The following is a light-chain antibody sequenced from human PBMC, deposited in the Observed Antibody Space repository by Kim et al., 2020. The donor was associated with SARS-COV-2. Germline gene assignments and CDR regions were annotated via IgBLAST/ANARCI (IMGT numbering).Light chain of an antibody. J-gene: IGKJ2*01. CDR2: GAS. CDR3: QQYNDWPYT. V-gene: IGKV3-15*01. CDR1: QSVSSN. Sequence: EIVMTQSPATLSVSPGERATLSCRASQSVSSNLAWYQQKPGQPPRLLIYGASTRATGIPARFSGSGSGTEFTLTINSLQSEDFAVYYCQQYNDWPYTFGQGTKLEI.